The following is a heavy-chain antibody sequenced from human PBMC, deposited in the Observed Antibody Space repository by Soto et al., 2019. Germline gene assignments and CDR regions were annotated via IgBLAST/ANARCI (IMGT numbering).Heavy chain of an antibody. CDR3: ARGDDSWRGYLF. Sequence: KTSETLSLTCALYGGSFDGYYWSWIRQSPGKGLEWIGEIHHSGRTKYNPSLKSRVSLSVDTSTKHFSLKLTSVTAADRGVYYCARGDDSWRGYLFWGQGTPVTVSS. CDR1: GGSFDGYY. J-gene: IGHJ4*02. V-gene: IGHV4-34*01. CDR2: IHHSGRT. D-gene: IGHD3-3*01.